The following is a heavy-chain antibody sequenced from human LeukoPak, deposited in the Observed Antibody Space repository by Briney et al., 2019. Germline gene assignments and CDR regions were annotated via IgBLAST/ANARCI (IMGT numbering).Heavy chain of an antibody. CDR1: QFIFSTYA. D-gene: IGHD6-19*01. CDR3: AKRGPVTGTKYFDY. V-gene: IGHV3-23*01. Sequence: PGGSLRLSXAASQFIFSTYAMSWVRQAPGKGLEWVSGISDNGGTAYYADSVKGRFTISRDNSKNTLYLQMNSLRVEDTAVYYCAKRGPVTGTKYFDYWGQGTLVTVSS. J-gene: IGHJ4*02. CDR2: ISDNGGTA.